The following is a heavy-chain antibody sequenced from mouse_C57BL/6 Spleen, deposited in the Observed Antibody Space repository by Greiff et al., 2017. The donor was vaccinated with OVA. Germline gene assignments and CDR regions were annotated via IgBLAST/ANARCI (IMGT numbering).Heavy chain of an antibody. CDR1: GYTFTGYW. Sequence: VKLQESGAELMLHGSSVKLSCKATGYTFTGYWIEWVKQRPGHGLEWIGEILPGSGSTNYNEKFKGKATFTADTSSNTAYMQLSSLTTEDSAIYYGARGGLTPTGTRWYFDVWGTGTTVTVSS. J-gene: IGHJ1*03. V-gene: IGHV1-9*01. CDR3: ARGGLTPTGTRWYFDV. CDR2: ILPGSGST. D-gene: IGHD4-1*02.